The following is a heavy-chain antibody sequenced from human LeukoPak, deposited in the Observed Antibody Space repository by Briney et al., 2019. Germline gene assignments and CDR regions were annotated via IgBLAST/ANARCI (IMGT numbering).Heavy chain of an antibody. J-gene: IGHJ4*02. V-gene: IGHV1-46*01. D-gene: IGHD3-10*01. Sequence: RWASVKVSCKASGYTFTSYYMHWVRQAPGQGLEWMGIINPSGGSTSYAQKFQGRVTMTRDTSTSTVYMELSSLRSEDTAVYYCARSGITMVRGVIGFDYWGQGTLVTVSS. CDR1: GYTFTSYY. CDR2: INPSGGST. CDR3: ARSGITMVRGVIGFDY.